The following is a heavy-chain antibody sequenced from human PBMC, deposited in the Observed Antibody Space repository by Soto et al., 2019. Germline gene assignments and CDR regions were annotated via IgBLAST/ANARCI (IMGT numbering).Heavy chain of an antibody. CDR3: ARVYAAGRGDY. CDR1: GGSISSYY. V-gene: IGHV4-59*01. J-gene: IGHJ4*02. D-gene: IGHD6-13*01. CDR2: IYYSGST. Sequence: TLSLTCTVSGGSISSYYWSWIRQPPGKGLEWIGYIYYSGSTKYNPSLKSRVTISVDTSKSQFSLKLTSVTAADTAVYYCARVYAAGRGDYWGQGTLVTVSS.